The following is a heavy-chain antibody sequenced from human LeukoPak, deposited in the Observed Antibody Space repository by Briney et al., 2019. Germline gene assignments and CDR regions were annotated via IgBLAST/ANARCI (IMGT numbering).Heavy chain of an antibody. D-gene: IGHD6-19*01. CDR3: ARDTGYSSGIDY. CDR1: GFTFSRDW. Sequence: GGSLRLSCVASGFTFSRDWMHWVRQAPGKGLVWVSRINSEGTSTSYVDSVKGRFTISRDNAKKTLYLQMSSLRAEDTAVYYCARDTGYSSGIDYWGQGTLVTVSS. J-gene: IGHJ4*02. V-gene: IGHV3-74*01. CDR2: INSEGTST.